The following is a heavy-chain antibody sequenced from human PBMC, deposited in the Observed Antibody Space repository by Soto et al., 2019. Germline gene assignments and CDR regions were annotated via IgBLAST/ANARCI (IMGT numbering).Heavy chain of an antibody. CDR2: ISYDGSNK. D-gene: IGHD3-16*01. V-gene: IGHV3-30-3*02. CDR1: GFTFSSYA. J-gene: IGHJ4*02. Sequence: GGSLRLSCAASGFTFSSYAMHWVRQAPGKGLEWVAVISYDGSNKYYADSVKGRITISRDNSKNTLYLQMNSLRADDTALYYCAKEAGQDGLYVNLLDCWGQGTLVNVSS. CDR3: AKEAGQDGLYVNLLDC.